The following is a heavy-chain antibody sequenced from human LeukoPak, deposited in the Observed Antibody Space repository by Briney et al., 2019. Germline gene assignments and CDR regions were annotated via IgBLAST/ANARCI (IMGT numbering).Heavy chain of an antibody. D-gene: IGHD3-10*01. J-gene: IGHJ4*02. CDR1: GFTFSSYS. Sequence: GGSLRLSCAASGFTFSSYSMNWVRQAPGKGLEWVSSISSSSSYIYYADSVKGRFTISRDNAKNSLYLQMNSLRAEDTAVYYCARDSPEYYYGSGSYSPVDYWGQGTLVTVSS. CDR3: ARDSPEYYYGSGSYSPVDY. V-gene: IGHV3-21*01. CDR2: ISSSSSYI.